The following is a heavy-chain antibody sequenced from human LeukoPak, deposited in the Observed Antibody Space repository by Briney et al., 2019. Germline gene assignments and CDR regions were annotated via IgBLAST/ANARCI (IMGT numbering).Heavy chain of an antibody. V-gene: IGHV3-49*03. CDR2: IRSKAYGGTT. J-gene: IGHJ4*02. Sequence: GESLRLSCTASGFTFGDYAMSWFRQAPGKGLEWVGFIRSKAYGGTTEYAASVKGRFTISRDDSKSIAYLQMNSLQTEDTAVYYCTRVLRYFDWLLWAPDYWGQGTLVTVSS. CDR3: TRVLRYFDWLLWAPDY. D-gene: IGHD3-9*01. CDR1: GFTFGDYA.